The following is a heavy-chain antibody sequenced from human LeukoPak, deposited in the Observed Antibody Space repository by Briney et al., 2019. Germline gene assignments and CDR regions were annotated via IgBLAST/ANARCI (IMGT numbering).Heavy chain of an antibody. V-gene: IGHV3-48*01. CDR2: ISSSSSTI. D-gene: IGHD2-21*01. CDR1: GFTFSSYS. J-gene: IGHJ6*03. Sequence: GGSLRLSCAASGFTFSSYSTNWVRQAPGKGLEWVSYISSSSSTIYYADSVKGRFTISRDNAKNSLYLQMNSLRAEDTAVYYCARDDWAGYYYYMDVWGKGTTVTVSS. CDR3: ARDDWAGYYYYMDV.